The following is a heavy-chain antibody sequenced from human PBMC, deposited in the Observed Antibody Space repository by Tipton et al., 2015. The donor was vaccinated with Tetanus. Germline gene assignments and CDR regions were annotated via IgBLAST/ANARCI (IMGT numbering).Heavy chain of an antibody. Sequence: TLSLTCAVSGVSIRSSSYFWGWIRQPPGKGLEWIGEINEGGSTNYNPSLESRVSISVDTSKHRFSLKVNSVIAADTATYYCARWIGVIPVTGNDAFDVWGPGAMVTVSS. CDR1: GVSIRSSSYF. J-gene: IGHJ3*01. V-gene: IGHV4-39*07. CDR3: ARWIGVIPVTGNDAFDV. CDR2: INEGGST. D-gene: IGHD3-16*01.